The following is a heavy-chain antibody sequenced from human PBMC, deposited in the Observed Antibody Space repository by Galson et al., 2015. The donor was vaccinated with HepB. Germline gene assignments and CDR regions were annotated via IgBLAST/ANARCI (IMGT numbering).Heavy chain of an antibody. Sequence: SLRLSCAASGFTFSGSAMHWVRQASGKGLEWVGRIRSKANSYATAYAASVKGRFTISRDDSKNTAYLQMDSLKTEDTAVYYCTRHRGDDYGDGYYYYGMDVWGQGTTVTVSS. CDR3: TRHRGDDYGDGYYYYGMDV. V-gene: IGHV3-73*01. CDR1: GFTFSGSA. D-gene: IGHD4-17*01. J-gene: IGHJ6*02. CDR2: IRSKANSYAT.